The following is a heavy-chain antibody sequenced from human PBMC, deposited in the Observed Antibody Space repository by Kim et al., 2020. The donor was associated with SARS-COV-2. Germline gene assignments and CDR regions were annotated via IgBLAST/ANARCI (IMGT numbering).Heavy chain of an antibody. Sequence: GGSLRLSCAASGFTFTSYNMNWVRQAPGKGLEWVSSITSSSNYIYYADSVRGRFTISRDNAKNSLYLHMNSLRAEDTAVYYCARDYSDYYGMDVWGQGTT. D-gene: IGHD4-4*01. J-gene: IGHJ6*02. CDR3: ARDYSDYYGMDV. V-gene: IGHV3-21*01. CDR1: GFTFTSYN. CDR2: ITSSSNYI.